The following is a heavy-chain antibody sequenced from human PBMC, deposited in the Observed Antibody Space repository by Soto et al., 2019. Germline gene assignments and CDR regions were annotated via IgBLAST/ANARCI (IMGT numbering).Heavy chain of an antibody. Sequence: SETLSLTCTVSGGSISSYYWSWIRQPAGKGLEWIGRIYTSGSTNYNPSLKSRVTMSVDTSKNQFSLKLSSVTAADTAVYYCARGEITMVRGVIAYYYYGMDVWGQGTTVTVPS. V-gene: IGHV4-4*07. CDR3: ARGEITMVRGVIAYYYYGMDV. J-gene: IGHJ6*02. D-gene: IGHD3-10*01. CDR1: GGSISSYY. CDR2: IYTSGST.